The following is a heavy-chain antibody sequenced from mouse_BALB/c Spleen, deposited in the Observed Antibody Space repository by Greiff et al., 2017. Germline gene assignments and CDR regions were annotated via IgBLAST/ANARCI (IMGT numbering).Heavy chain of an antibody. CDR1: GYAFSSYW. J-gene: IGHJ4*01. CDR3: ARPYGNYGAMDY. Sequence: VQLQQSGAELVRPGSSVKISCKASGYAFSSYWMNWVKQRPGQGLEWIGQIYPGDGDTNYNGKFKGKATLTADKSSSTAYMQLSSLTSEDSAVYFCARPYGNYGAMDYWGQGTSVTVSS. V-gene: IGHV1-80*01. CDR2: IYPGDGDT. D-gene: IGHD2-1*01.